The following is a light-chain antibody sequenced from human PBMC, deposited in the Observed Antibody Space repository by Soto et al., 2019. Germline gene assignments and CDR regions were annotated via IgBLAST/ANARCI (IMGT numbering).Light chain of an antibody. V-gene: IGKV1-39*01. Sequence: DIQMTQSPSSLSASVGDRVTITCRASQSVSNYLNWYRQLPGKAPTLLIYSTSTLQSGVPSRFSGSGSGTDFTLTISGLQPEDFATYFCQQYDSYRTFGQGTKVDIK. J-gene: IGKJ1*01. CDR2: STS. CDR1: QSVSNY. CDR3: QQYDSYRT.